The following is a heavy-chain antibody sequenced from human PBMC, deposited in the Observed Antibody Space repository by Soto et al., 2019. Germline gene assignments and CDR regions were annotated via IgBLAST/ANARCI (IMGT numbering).Heavy chain of an antibody. CDR1: GYTFTSYA. V-gene: IGHV1-3*01. CDR2: INAGNGNT. D-gene: IGHD6-13*01. CDR3: ARDKVSGSSWYGHYYYGMEV. Sequence: GASVKVSCKASGYTFTSYAMHWVRQAPGQRLEGMGWINAGNGNTEYSQKFQGRVTITRDTSASPSYMELRSLRSEDTAVYYCARDKVSGSSWYGHYYYGMEVWGQGTTVTVSS. J-gene: IGHJ6*02.